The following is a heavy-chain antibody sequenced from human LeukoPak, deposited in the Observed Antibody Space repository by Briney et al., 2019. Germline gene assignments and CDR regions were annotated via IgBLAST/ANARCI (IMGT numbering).Heavy chain of an antibody. J-gene: IGHJ6*02. V-gene: IGHV3-23*01. Sequence: GGSLRLSCAASGFTFNTYAMSWVRQAPGKGLEWVSAISGSGGSTYYADSVKGRFTISRDNSKNTLYLQMNSLRAEDTAVYYCAKGYDGRRGGMDVWGQGTTVTVSS. CDR2: ISGSGGST. D-gene: IGHD3-22*01. CDR1: GFTFNTYA. CDR3: AKGYDGRRGGMDV.